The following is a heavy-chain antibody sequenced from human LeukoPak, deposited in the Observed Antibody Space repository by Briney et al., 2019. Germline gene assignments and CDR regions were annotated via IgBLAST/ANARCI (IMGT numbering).Heavy chain of an antibody. J-gene: IGHJ5*02. Sequence: SGPTLVKPTQTLTLTCTFSGFSFSTSGVGVGWIRQPPGKALEWLALIYWDDDKRYSPSLKSRLTITKDTSKNQAVLTMTNMDPVDTATYYCAPVKEGSWFDPWGQGTLVTVSS. CDR1: GFSFSTSGVG. V-gene: IGHV2-5*02. CDR3: APVKEGSWFDP. CDR2: IYWDDDK.